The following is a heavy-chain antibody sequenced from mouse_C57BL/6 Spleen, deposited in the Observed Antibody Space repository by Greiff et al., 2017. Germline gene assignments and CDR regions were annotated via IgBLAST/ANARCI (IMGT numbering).Heavy chain of an antibody. Sequence: VQLQQSGPELVKPGASVKISCKASGYTFTDYYMNWVKQSHGKSLEWIGDINPNNGGTSYNQKFKGKATLTVDKSSSTAYMEPRSLTSEDSAVYYCVYGGFAYWGQGTLVTVSA. V-gene: IGHV1-26*01. CDR1: GYTFTDYY. D-gene: IGHD1-1*02. CDR3: VYGGFAY. J-gene: IGHJ3*01. CDR2: INPNNGGT.